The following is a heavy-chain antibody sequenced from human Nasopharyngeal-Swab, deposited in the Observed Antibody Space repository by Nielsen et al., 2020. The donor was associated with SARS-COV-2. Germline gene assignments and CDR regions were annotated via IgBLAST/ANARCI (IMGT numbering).Heavy chain of an antibody. CDR1: GGSISSGSIRSYY. D-gene: IGHD1-26*01. CDR3: AREVVGGLVDS. J-gene: IGHJ4*02. V-gene: IGHV4-61*05. Sequence: SETLSLTCTVSGGSISSGSIRSYYWRWIRQPPGKGLEWIGYFSYTGITNYNPSPKSRVITSVDMSKNQFSLKLSSVAAADTAVYYCAREVVGGLVDSWGQGTLVTVSS. CDR2: FSYTGIT.